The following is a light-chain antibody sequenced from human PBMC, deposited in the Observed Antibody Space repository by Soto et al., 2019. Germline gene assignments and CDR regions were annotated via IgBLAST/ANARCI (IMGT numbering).Light chain of an antibody. V-gene: IGKV1-5*01. CDR1: QTISGW. Sequence: DIQMTQSPSTLSASVGDRVTITCRASQTISGWLAWYQQKPGKAPKLLIFDALSLESGVPSRFSGSGSGTEFTLTISSLQPDDFSTYYCQKYSSYIGSFGQWPKVEIK. J-gene: IGKJ1*01. CDR2: DAL. CDR3: QKYSSYIGS.